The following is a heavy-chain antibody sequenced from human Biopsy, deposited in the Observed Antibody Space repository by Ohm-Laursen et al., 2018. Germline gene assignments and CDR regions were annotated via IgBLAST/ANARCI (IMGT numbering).Heavy chain of an antibody. Sequence: ASVKVSCKASGYAFPTYYMHWVRQAPGQGLEWLGYINPSGRYTRNAQSFQGRVTMTRDTSTSTVYMELSGLTSDDTAVYYCARPRGTATAIADGLDYWGQGTLVTVSS. V-gene: IGHV1-46*01. CDR2: INPSGRYT. CDR1: GYAFPTYY. J-gene: IGHJ4*02. D-gene: IGHD2-21*02. CDR3: ARPRGTATAIADGLDY.